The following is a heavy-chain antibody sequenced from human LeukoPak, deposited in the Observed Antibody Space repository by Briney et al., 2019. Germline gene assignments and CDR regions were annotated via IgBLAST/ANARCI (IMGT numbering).Heavy chain of an antibody. CDR1: GGSISSSSYY. V-gene: IGHV4-39*01. CDR3: ASPNFHLDWYFDL. Sequence: SETLSLTCTVSGGSISSSSYYWGWIRQPPGKGLEWIGSIYYSGSTYYNPSLKSRVTISVDTSKNQFSLKLSSVTAADTAVYYCASPNFHLDWYFDLWGRGTLVTVSS. CDR2: IYYSGST. J-gene: IGHJ2*01. D-gene: IGHD3-3*01.